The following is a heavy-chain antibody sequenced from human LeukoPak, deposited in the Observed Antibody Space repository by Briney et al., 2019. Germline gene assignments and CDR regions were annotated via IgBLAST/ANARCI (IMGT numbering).Heavy chain of an antibody. V-gene: IGHV3-11*01. Sequence: GGSLRLSCAASGFTFSDYYMSWIRQAPGKGLEWVSYISSSGSTIYYADSVKGRFTISRDNAKNSLYLQMNSLRAEDTAVYYCAKGQRFYGEYYFDQWGQGTLVTVSS. D-gene: IGHD4-17*01. J-gene: IGHJ4*02. CDR3: AKGQRFYGEYYFDQ. CDR2: ISSSGSTI. CDR1: GFTFSDYY.